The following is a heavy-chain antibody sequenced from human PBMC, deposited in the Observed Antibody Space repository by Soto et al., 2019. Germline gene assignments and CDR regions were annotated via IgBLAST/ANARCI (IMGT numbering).Heavy chain of an antibody. CDR1: GGSISSGDYY. V-gene: IGHV4-30-4*02. CDR2: IYYSGST. D-gene: IGHD5-12*01. CDR3: AREGVAPYYYYGMDV. J-gene: IGHJ6*02. Sequence: PSETLSLTCTVSGGSISSGDYYWSWIRQPPGKGLEWIGYIYYSGSTYYNPSLKSRVTMTTDTSTSTVHMEVRSLRSDDTAVYYCAREGVAPYYYYGMDVWGQGTTVTVSS.